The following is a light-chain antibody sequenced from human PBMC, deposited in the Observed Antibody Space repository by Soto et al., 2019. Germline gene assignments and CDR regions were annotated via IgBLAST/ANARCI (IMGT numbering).Light chain of an antibody. CDR1: TSDIGAYNY. J-gene: IGLJ1*01. Sequence: QAVVTQPPSASGAPGQSVTISCTGTTSDIGAYNYVSWYQQRPGKAPKIIIYEVTRRPSGVPDRIFGSKSYTTASLTVSGLQAEDEADYYCSSFAGTNSFVFGTGTKLTVL. CDR3: SSFAGTNSFV. CDR2: EVT. V-gene: IGLV2-8*01.